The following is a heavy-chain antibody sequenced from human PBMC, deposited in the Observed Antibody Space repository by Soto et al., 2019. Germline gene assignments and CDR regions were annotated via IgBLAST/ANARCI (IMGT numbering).Heavy chain of an antibody. V-gene: IGHV4-31*03. D-gene: IGHD3-22*01. CDR1: GGSISSGGYY. CDR3: ARDALSRDSI. CDR2: ISYSGST. Sequence: QVQLQESGPGLVKPSQTLSLTCTVSGGSISSGGYYWSWIRQHPGKGLEWIGYISYSGSTYYNPSLESRVTMSVDTSKNQFSLKLSSVTAAATAVYYCARDALSRDSIWGQGTLVTVSS. J-gene: IGHJ4*02.